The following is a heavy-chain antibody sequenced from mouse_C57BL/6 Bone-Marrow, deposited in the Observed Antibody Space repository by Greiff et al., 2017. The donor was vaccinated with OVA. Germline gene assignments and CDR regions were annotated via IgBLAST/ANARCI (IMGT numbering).Heavy chain of an antibody. Sequence: QVQLQQPGAELVKPGASVKLSCKASGYTFTSYWMHWVKQRPGRGLEWIGRIDPNSGGTKYNEQFKSKATLTVDKPSSTAYMQLSSLTSEDSAVYYFAMITTVVATDYAMDYWGQGTSVTVSS. V-gene: IGHV1-72*01. J-gene: IGHJ4*01. D-gene: IGHD1-1*01. CDR1: GYTFTSYW. CDR2: IDPNSGGT. CDR3: AMITTVVATDYAMDY.